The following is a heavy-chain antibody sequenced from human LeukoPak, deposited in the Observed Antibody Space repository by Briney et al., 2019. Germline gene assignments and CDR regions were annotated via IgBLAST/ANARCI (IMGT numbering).Heavy chain of an antibody. CDR3: ARDRLELRYYYYGMDV. D-gene: IGHD1-7*01. J-gene: IGHJ6*02. CDR2: IYYSGST. Sequence: SETLSLTCTVSGGSISSGGYYWSWIRQHPGKGLEWIGYIYYSGSTYYNPSLKSRVTISVDTSKNQFSLKPSSVTAADTAVYYCARDRLELRYYYYGMDVWGQGTTVTVSS. V-gene: IGHV4-31*03. CDR1: GGSISSGGYY.